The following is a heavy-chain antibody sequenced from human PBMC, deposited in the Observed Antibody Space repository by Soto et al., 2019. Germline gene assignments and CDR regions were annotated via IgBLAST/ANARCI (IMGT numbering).Heavy chain of an antibody. V-gene: IGHV4-31*03. CDR1: GGSISSGGYY. Sequence: PSETLSLTCNVSGGSISSGGYYWNWIRQVPGRGLEWIGYISYSASSFYNPSLESRVSVSIDTSGNQFSLKLSSITAADTGVYFCARAPSYYYDICSYSKQSFHFDSWGQGTLVTVSS. D-gene: IGHD3-22*01. CDR3: ARAPSYYYDICSYSKQSFHFDS. CDR2: ISYSASS. J-gene: IGHJ4*02.